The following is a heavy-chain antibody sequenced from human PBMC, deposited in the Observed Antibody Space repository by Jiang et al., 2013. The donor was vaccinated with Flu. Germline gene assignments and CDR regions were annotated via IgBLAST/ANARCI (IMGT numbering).Heavy chain of an antibody. V-gene: IGHV3-33*01. CDR1: GFTFSSYD. CDR2: IWYDGSNK. CDR3: AREVYGAYVSSYYFDY. D-gene: IGHD4/OR15-4a*01. J-gene: IGHJ4*02. Sequence: RSLRLSCTASGFTFSSYDMHWVRQAPGKGLEWVAVIWYDGSNKYYADSVKGRFTISRDNSKNTLYLQMNSLRAEDTAVYYCAREVYGAYVSSYYFDYWGQGTLVTVSS.